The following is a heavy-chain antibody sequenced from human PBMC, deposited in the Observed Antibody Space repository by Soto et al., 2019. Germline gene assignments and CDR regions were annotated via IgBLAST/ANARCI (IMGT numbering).Heavy chain of an antibody. J-gene: IGHJ5*02. D-gene: IGHD3-22*01. CDR3: ARHRAMIVLYNWFDP. CDR1: GVSVGSVDYF. Sequence: SAPLSLTGAISGVSVGSVDYFWAWIRQPPGKGLEWIGSIYYSGSTYYNPXLKSXXXXXXXTXXXXFSLXLSSVTAADTAVYYCARHRAMIVLYNWFDPWGQGTLVTVSS. V-gene: IGHV4-39*01. CDR2: IYYSGST.